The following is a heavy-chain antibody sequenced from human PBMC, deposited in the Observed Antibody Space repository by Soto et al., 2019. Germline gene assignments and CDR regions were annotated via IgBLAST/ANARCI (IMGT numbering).Heavy chain of an antibody. D-gene: IGHD2-8*01. CDR1: GGSISRGDYS. CDR3: ARNGALDY. J-gene: IGHJ4*02. V-gene: IGHV4-30-4*01. CDR2: ILYSGTT. Sequence: QVQLQESGPGLVKPSQTLSLTCTVSGGSISRGDYSWSWIRQPPGKGLEWIGYILYSGTTNYNPSLESRLTISVGTSKNQFSLTLTSVTAADTAVYYCARNGALDYWGRGTLVTVSS.